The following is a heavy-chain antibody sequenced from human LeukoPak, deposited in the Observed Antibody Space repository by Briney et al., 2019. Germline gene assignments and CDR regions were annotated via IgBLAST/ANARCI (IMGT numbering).Heavy chain of an antibody. D-gene: IGHD1-1*01. CDR2: ISRNSDSI. J-gene: IGHJ2*01. CDR1: GFTFDDYG. V-gene: IGHV3-9*03. CDR3: AKDIASRRDGYFDL. Sequence: GGSLRLSCAASGFTFDDYGMHWVRQAPGKGLEWVSGISRNSDSIAYADSVKGRFIISRDNTKNSLYLEMNSLRPEDMALYYCAKDIASRRDGYFDLWGRGTLVTVSS.